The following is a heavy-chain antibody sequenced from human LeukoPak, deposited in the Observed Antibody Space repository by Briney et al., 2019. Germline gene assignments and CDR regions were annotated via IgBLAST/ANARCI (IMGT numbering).Heavy chain of an antibody. CDR2: IYSDGSS. J-gene: IGHJ4*02. Sequence: GGSLRLSCAASGYTASGNYMTWVRQAPGKGLEWVSVIYSDGSSYYADSVKGRFTISRDNSESTLYLHMNSLRAEDTAVYYCARDPYGYNVYWGLGTLVTVSS. V-gene: IGHV3-53*01. D-gene: IGHD5-24*01. CDR3: ARDPYGYNVY. CDR1: GYTASGNY.